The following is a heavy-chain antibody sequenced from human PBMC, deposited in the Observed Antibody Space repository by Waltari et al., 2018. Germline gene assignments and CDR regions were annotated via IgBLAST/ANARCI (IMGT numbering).Heavy chain of an antibody. CDR3: ASVQRRWSMDV. J-gene: IGHJ4*02. CDR1: GFSFSSYW. D-gene: IGHD2-8*02. CDR2: IKEDGCEK. V-gene: IGHV3-7*01. Sequence: EVQLVESGGGLVQSGDSLRLSCAASGFSFSSYWMNWVRQTPGKGLEWVANIKEDGCEKYYVDSVKGRFTISRDNAKNSLYLQMNSLRVEDTAVYFCASVQRRWSMDVWGQGTLVTVSS.